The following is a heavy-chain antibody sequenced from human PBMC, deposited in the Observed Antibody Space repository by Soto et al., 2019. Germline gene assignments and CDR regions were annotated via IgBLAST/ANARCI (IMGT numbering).Heavy chain of an antibody. CDR2: INAGNGNT. Sequence: ASVKVSCKASGYTFTSYAMHWVRQAPGQRLEWMGWINAGNGNTKYSQKFQGRVTMTRDTSTSTVYMEVTSLRSEDTAVYYCAREVIGKYYGMDVWGPGTAVTVSS. V-gene: IGHV1-3*01. J-gene: IGHJ6*02. CDR1: GYTFTSYA. CDR3: AREVIGKYYGMDV. D-gene: IGHD2-21*01.